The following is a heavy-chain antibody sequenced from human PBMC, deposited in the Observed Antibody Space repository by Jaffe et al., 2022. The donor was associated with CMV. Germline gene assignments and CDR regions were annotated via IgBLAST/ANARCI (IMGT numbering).Heavy chain of an antibody. V-gene: IGHV4-61*01. CDR2: IYYSGST. CDR3: ARGLIVVVPAAIPFDY. CDR1: GGSVSSGSYY. D-gene: IGHD2-2*02. J-gene: IGHJ4*02. Sequence: QVQLQESGPGLVKPSETLSLTCTVSGGSVSSGSYYWSWIRQPPGKGLEWIGYIYYSGSTNYNPSLKSRVTISVDTSKNQFSLKLSSVTAADTAVYYCARGLIVVVPAAIPFDYWGQGTLVTVSS.